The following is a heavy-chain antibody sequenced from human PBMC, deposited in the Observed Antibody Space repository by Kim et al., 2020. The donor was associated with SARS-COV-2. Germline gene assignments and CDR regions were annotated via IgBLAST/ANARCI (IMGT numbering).Heavy chain of an antibody. D-gene: IGHD3-3*01. CDR2: ISYRGST. V-gene: IGHV4-59*01. J-gene: IGHJ4*01. CDR1: GGFLSDNY. Sequence: SETLSLTCNVPGGFLSDNYWSWIRQPPGKGLEWIGYISYRGSTHYNPSLRGRINISLDTSKNQFSLKLRSLSAADTAVYYCPRLYDFWSGYSGYFDYCG. CDR3: PRLYDFWSGYSGYFDY.